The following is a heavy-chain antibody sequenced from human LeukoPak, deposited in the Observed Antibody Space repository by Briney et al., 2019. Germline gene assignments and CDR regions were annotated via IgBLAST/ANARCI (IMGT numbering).Heavy chain of an antibody. J-gene: IGHJ4*02. CDR2: IWYDGSNK. CDR1: GFTFSSYG. Sequence: GGSLRLSCAASGFTFSSYGMPWVRQAPGKGLEWVAVIWYDGSNKYYADSVKGRFTISRDNSKNTLYLQMNSLRAEDTAVYYCARDLGYYYDSSGYPSLAYYFDYWGQGTLVTVSS. D-gene: IGHD3-22*01. CDR3: ARDLGYYYDSSGYPSLAYYFDY. V-gene: IGHV3-33*01.